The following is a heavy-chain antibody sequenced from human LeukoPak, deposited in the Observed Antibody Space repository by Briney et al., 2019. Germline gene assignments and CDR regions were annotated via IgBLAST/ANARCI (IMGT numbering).Heavy chain of an antibody. D-gene: IGHD6-19*01. CDR2: INHGGST. J-gene: IGHJ5*02. V-gene: IGHV4-34*01. CDR1: GGSFSGYF. Sequence: PSETLSLTCAVYGGSFSGYFWSWIRQPPGKGLEWIGEINHGGSTNYNPSLKSRVTISAVTSKNQFSLKLSSVTAADTAVYYCARGQSSGWFSWGQGTLVTVSS. CDR3: ARGQSSGWFS.